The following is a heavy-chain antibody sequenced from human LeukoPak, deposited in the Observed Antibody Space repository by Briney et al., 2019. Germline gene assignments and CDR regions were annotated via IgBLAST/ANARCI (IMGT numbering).Heavy chain of an antibody. V-gene: IGHV3-30-3*01. CDR1: GFTFRNYV. CDR3: AREGYYGSGSPPSLYFGY. D-gene: IGHD3-10*01. Sequence: GGSLRLSCAASGFTFRNYVIHWVRQAPGKGLEWVAVTSSDLNVKLYADSVRGRFTISRDNSRSTLYLQMNSLRPEDTAIYYCAREGYYGSGSPPSLYFGYWGQGTLVTVSS. CDR2: TSSDLNVK. J-gene: IGHJ4*02.